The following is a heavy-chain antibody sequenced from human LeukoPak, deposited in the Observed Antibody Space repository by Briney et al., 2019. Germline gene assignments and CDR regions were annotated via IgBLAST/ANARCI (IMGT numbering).Heavy chain of an antibody. V-gene: IGHV4-30-4*01. CDR1: GGSISSGDYY. J-gene: IGHJ4*02. CDR2: IYYSGST. CDR3: ARGRGYCSSTSCHSKDDY. Sequence: PSETLSLTCTVSGGSISSGDYYWSWIRQPPGKGLEWIGYIYYSGSTYYNPSLKSRVTISVDTSKNQFSLKLSSVTAADTAVYYCARGRGYCSSTSCHSKDDYWGQGTLVTVSS. D-gene: IGHD2-2*01.